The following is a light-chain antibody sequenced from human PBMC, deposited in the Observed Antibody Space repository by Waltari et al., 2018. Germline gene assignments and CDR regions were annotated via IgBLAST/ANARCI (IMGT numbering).Light chain of an antibody. J-gene: IGLJ2*01. Sequence: SYELTQPPSVPVSPGQTARITCSGHALPKQYAFWYQQKSGQAPVLVIYEDSKRPSGIPERFSGSSSGTMATLTISGAQVEDEADYYCYSSDFSGNHRAFGGGTKLTVL. CDR2: EDS. CDR1: ALPKQY. V-gene: IGLV3-10*01. CDR3: YSSDFSGNHRA.